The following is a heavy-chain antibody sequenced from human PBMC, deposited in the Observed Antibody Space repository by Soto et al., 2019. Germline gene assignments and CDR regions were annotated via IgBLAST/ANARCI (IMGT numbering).Heavy chain of an antibody. Sequence: EVQLLESGGGLVQPGGSLRLSCAASGFSFSNYAMSWGRQAPGKGLEWVSSISGRSDTTYYADSVKGRFTISKDNSKSTLYLQMDSLRAEDTALYYCARASYCSSTTCLEDVWGQGTTVSVSS. V-gene: IGHV3-23*01. CDR3: ARASYCSSTTCLEDV. D-gene: IGHD2-2*01. CDR2: ISGRSDTT. J-gene: IGHJ6*02. CDR1: GFSFSNYA.